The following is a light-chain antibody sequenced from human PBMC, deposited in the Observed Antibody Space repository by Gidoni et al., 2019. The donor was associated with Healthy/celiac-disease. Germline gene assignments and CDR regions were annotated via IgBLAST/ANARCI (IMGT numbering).Light chain of an antibody. CDR3: SSYTSSSLL. CDR1: SSDVGGYNY. CDR2: EVS. Sequence: QSALTQPASVSGSPGQSITISCPGTSSDVGGYNYVSWYQQHPGKAPKLMIYEVSNRPSGVSNRFSGSKSGNTASLTISGLQAEDEADYYCSSYTSSSLLFGGGTKLTVL. J-gene: IGLJ2*01. V-gene: IGLV2-14*01.